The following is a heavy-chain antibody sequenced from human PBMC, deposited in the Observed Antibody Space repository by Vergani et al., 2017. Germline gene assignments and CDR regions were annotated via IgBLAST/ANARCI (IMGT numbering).Heavy chain of an antibody. Sequence: QVQLVQSGAEVKKPGSSVKVSCKASGYTFTSYGISWVLHSPVQGLEWMGFIISYNFNTNYAQKLHVIFTMTTDTSTSTAYMELRSLRSDDTAVYYCARGGDYVRGRYFQHWGQGTLVTVSS. CDR3: ARGGDYVRGRYFQH. CDR1: GYTFTSYG. D-gene: IGHD4-17*01. CDR2: IISYNFNT. V-gene: IGHV1-18*01. J-gene: IGHJ1*01.